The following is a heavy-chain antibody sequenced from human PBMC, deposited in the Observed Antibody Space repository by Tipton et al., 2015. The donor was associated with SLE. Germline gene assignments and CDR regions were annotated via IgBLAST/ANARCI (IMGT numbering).Heavy chain of an antibody. CDR2: ISDGGGT. CDR1: GGSISSNY. D-gene: IGHD3-3*01. V-gene: IGHV4-59*01. J-gene: IGHJ4*02. Sequence: LRLSCSVSGGSISSNYWIWIRQPPGKGLEWIGYISDGGGTNYNPSLQSRVTMSIDASKKQVSLRLSSVTAADTAVYYCASSPGVTLFRVVTYFDLWGQGTLVTVSS. CDR3: ASSPGVTLFRVVTYFDL.